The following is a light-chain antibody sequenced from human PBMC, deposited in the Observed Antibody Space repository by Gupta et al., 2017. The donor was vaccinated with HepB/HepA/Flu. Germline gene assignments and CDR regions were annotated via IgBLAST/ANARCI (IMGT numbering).Light chain of an antibody. CDR2: KAS. CDR3: QQYNSYPIT. Sequence: DIQMKQSPSTLSAVGDRVTITCRASQSISSWLAWYQQKPGKAPKLLIYKASSLESGVPSRFSGSGSGTEFTLTISSLQPDDFATYYCQQYNSYPITFGQGTRLEIK. CDR1: QSISSW. J-gene: IGKJ5*01. V-gene: IGKV1-5*03.